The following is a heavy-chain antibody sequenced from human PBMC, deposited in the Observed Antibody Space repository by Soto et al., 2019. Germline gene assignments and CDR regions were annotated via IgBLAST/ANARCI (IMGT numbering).Heavy chain of an antibody. Sequence: GASVKVSCKASGGTFSSYAISWVRQAPGQGLEWMGGIIPIFGTANYAQKFQGRVTITADESTSTAYMELSSLRSEDTTVYYCARDLGGWPDYWGQGTLVTVSS. CDR3: ARDLGGWPDY. CDR1: GGTFSSYA. D-gene: IGHD2-15*01. V-gene: IGHV1-69*13. J-gene: IGHJ4*02. CDR2: IIPIFGTA.